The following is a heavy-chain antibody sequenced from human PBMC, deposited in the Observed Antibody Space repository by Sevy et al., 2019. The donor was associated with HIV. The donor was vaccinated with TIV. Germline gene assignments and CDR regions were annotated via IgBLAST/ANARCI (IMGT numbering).Heavy chain of an antibody. CDR2: INPKNGDR. J-gene: IGHJ4*02. CDR1: GYTFTDYY. Sequence: ASVKVSCKDSGYTFTDYYMHWVRQAPGQGLEWMGWINPKNGDRNYAQKFQGRVTMTRDTSISTAYMELTRLRSDDTALYYCAKERTAYGSGSYYRVYDYWGQGTLVTVSS. CDR3: AKERTAYGSGSYYRVYDY. V-gene: IGHV1-2*02. D-gene: IGHD3-10*01.